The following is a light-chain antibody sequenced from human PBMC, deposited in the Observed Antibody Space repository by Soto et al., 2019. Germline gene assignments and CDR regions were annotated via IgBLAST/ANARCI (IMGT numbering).Light chain of an antibody. CDR2: DAS. CDR1: QSVSSY. V-gene: IGKV3-11*01. CDR3: QQRLNWPPLT. J-gene: IGKJ4*01. Sequence: EIVLTQSPATLSLSPGERATLSCRASQSVSSYLAWYQQKPGQAPRLLIYDASNRATGIPARFSGSGSGTDFTLTISGLEPEDSAIYYCQQRLNWPPLTFGGGTKVEIK.